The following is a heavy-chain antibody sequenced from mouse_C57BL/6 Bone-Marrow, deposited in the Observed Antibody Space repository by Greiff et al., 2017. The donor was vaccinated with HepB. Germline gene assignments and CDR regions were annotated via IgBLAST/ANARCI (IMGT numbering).Heavy chain of an antibody. CDR3: ARDRNWYYFDY. CDR1: GYTFTDYY. J-gene: IGHJ2*01. CDR2: INPNNGGT. Sequence: EVQLQQSGPELVKPGASVKISCKASGYTFTDYYMNWVKQSHGKSLEWIGDINPNNGGTSYNQKFKGKATLTVDKSSSTAYMELRSLTSEDSAVYYCARDRNWYYFDYWGQGTTLTVSS. V-gene: IGHV1-26*01. D-gene: IGHD4-1*01.